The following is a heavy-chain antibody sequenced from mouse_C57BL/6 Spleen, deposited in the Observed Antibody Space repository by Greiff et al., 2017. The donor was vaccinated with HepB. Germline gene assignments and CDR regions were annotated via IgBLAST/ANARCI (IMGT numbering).Heavy chain of an antibody. Sequence: QVQLQQSGPELVKPGASVKISCKASGYAFSSSWMNWVKQRPGKGLEWIGRIYPGDGDTNYNGKFKGKATLTADKSSSTAYMQLSSLTSEDSAVYFCARSGDSSGIFDYWGQGTTLTVSS. CDR2: IYPGDGDT. CDR1: GYAFSSSW. CDR3: ARSGDSSGIFDY. D-gene: IGHD3-2*02. V-gene: IGHV1-82*01. J-gene: IGHJ2*01.